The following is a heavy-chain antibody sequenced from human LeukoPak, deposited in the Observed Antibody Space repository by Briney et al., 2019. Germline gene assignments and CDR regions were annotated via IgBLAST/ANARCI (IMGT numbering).Heavy chain of an antibody. CDR2: ISIDNGDT. CDR1: GYTFSSYG. V-gene: IGHV1-18*01. J-gene: IGHJ5*02. D-gene: IGHD2-8*01. Sequence: GASVKVSCKASGYTFSSYGINWVRQAPGQGLEWMGWISIDNGDTNYAQKFQGRVTITTDESTSTAYMELSSLRSEDTAVYYCARFGGEAHCTNGVCYNFPFDPWGQGTLVTVSS. CDR3: ARFGGEAHCTNGVCYNFPFDP.